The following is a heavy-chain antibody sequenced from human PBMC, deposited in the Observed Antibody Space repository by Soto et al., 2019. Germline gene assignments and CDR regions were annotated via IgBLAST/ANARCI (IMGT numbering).Heavy chain of an antibody. CDR2: ITSNGGNT. CDR1: GFTFSIYA. CDR3: AKDAQYSGSYLDWFDP. J-gene: IGHJ5*02. D-gene: IGHD1-26*01. Sequence: PGGSLRLSCAASGFTFSIYAMHWFRQAPGKGLEYVSAITSNGGNTDYASSVKGRFTISRDNPKNTLYLQMNSLRAEDTAVYYCAKDAQYSGSYLDWFDPWGQGTLVTVSS. V-gene: IGHV3-64*04.